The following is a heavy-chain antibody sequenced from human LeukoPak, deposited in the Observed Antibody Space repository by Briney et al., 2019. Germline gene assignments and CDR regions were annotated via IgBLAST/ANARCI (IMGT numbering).Heavy chain of an antibody. J-gene: IGHJ5*02. CDR1: GFTFSRYW. CDR2: ITSDGSST. Sequence: GGSLRLSCAASGFTFSRYWMHWVRQVPGKGLVWVSRITSDGSSTTYADSVKGRFTISRDNAKNTLYLQMNSLRAEDTALYYCARDQDRFDPWGQGTLVTVSS. V-gene: IGHV3-74*01. CDR3: ARDQDRFDP.